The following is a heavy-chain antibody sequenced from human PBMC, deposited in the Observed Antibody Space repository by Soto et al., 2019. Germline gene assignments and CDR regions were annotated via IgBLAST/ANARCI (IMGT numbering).Heavy chain of an antibody. CDR3: ARGIQQLWYRERAFEI. CDR1: GYTFTSYA. V-gene: IGHV1-3*01. Sequence: ASVKVSCKASGYTFTSYAMHWVRQAPGQRLEWMGWINAGNGNTKYSQKFQGRVTITRDTSASTAYMELSSLRSEDTAVYYCARGIQQLWYRERAFEIWGKGTMGTLSS. CDR2: INAGNGNT. D-gene: IGHD5-18*01. J-gene: IGHJ3*02.